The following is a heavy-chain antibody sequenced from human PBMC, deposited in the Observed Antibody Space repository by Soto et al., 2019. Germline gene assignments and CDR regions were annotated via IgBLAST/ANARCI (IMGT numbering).Heavy chain of an antibody. Sequence: SVKVSCKASGYTFTRYYMHWVRQAPGQRLERMGWINTGNGDTKYSQKFQGRVTIARDTSASTTYMELSSLTSEDTALYYCARVGPYYYYGMDVWGQGTTVTVSS. CDR3: ARVGPYYYYGMDV. CDR1: GYTFTRYY. J-gene: IGHJ6*02. V-gene: IGHV1-3*04. CDR2: INTGNGDT.